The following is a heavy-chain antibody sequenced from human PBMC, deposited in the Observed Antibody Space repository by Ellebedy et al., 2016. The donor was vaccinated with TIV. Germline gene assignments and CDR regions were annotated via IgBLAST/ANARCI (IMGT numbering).Heavy chain of an antibody. D-gene: IGHD4-17*01. J-gene: IGHJ4*02. CDR3: SRGYGDCNIDY. V-gene: IGHV4-39*01. CDR2: IYFTGTT. CDR1: GAAIRTGTYY. Sequence: MPSETLSLTCSVSGAAIRTGTYYWIWVRQAPGKGLEWIGSIYFTGTTSYSPSLKSPVAMSVDTSKNQFSLKLNSVTAADPAVYYCSRGYGDCNIDYWGPGTLVTVSS.